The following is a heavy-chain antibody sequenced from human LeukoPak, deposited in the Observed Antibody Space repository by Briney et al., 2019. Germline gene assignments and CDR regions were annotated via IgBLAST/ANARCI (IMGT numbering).Heavy chain of an antibody. D-gene: IGHD2-2*02. Sequence: PSETLSLTCTVSGGSISSSSYYWGWIRQPPGKGLQWIGSIYYSGSTYYNPSLKSRVTISVDTSKNQFSLKLSSVTAADTAVYYCARGEYQLLYTFDYWGQGTLVTVSS. CDR2: IYYSGST. V-gene: IGHV4-39*01. CDR3: ARGEYQLLYTFDY. J-gene: IGHJ4*02. CDR1: GGSISSSSYY.